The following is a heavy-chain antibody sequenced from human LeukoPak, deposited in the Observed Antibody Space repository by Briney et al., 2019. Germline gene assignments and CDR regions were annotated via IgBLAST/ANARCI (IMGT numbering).Heavy chain of an antibody. V-gene: IGHV3-21*01. CDR2: ISSSGGYI. CDR3: ARLRDTVTSASDY. D-gene: IGHD4-17*01. Sequence: GGSLRLSCAASGFTLNSYSMTWVRQAPGKGLEWVSTISSSGGYIYYADSVKGRFTISRDTAKNSLYLQMNSLGVEDTAVYSCARLRDTVTSASDYWGQGTLVTVSS. J-gene: IGHJ4*02. CDR1: GFTLNSYS.